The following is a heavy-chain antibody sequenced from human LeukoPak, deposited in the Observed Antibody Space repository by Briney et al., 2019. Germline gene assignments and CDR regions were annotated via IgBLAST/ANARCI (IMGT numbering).Heavy chain of an antibody. Sequence: SETLSLTCGVSISSISSGGYSWSWIRQPPGKGLEWIGYIYHSGSTYCNPSLKSRVTISVDRSKNQFSLKLSSVTAADTAVYYCARLGTKYYYDSSGYQWGNWFDPWGQGTLVTVSS. CDR3: ARLGTKYYYDSSGYQWGNWFDP. J-gene: IGHJ5*02. D-gene: IGHD3-22*01. V-gene: IGHV4-30-2*01. CDR2: IYHSGST. CDR1: ISSISSGGYS.